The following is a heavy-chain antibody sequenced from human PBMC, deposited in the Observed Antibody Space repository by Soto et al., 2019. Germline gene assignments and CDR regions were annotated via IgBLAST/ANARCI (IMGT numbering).Heavy chain of an antibody. V-gene: IGHV3-23*01. CDR1: GFTFSSYA. CDR2: ISGSGGST. D-gene: IGHD1-1*01. J-gene: IGHJ4*02. CDR3: AKDPFSDVQLDRPPTSYFDY. Sequence: GGSLRLSCAASGFTFSSYAMSWVRQAPGKGLEWVSAISGSGGSTYYADSVKGRCTISRDNSKNTLYLQMNSLRAEDTAVDYCAKDPFSDVQLDRPPTSYFDYWGQGTLVTVSS.